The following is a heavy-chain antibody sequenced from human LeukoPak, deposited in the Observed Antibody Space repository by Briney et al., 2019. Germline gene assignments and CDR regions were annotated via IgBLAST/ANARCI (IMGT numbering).Heavy chain of an antibody. CDR1: GGSISDHY. Sequence: SETLSLTWAVSGGSISDHYWSWIRQAPVKGLEWIGSIYYSGGTNYNPFLRSRVTMSVDTSNNQFSLKLSSLTAADTAVYYCARESPLYGMDVWGKGTTATVSS. J-gene: IGHJ6*04. V-gene: IGHV4-59*11. CDR3: ARESPLYGMDV. CDR2: IYYSGGT.